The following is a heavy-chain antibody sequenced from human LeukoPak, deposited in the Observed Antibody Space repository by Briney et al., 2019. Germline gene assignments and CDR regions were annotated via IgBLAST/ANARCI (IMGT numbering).Heavy chain of an antibody. CDR1: GFTFTGYP. CDR2: IRYDGSNE. CDR3: ATELGTFDY. D-gene: IGHD7-27*01. V-gene: IGHV3-30*02. Sequence: GGSLRLSCAASGFTFTGYPMHWVRQPPGKGLEWVAFIRYDGSNEYYADSVKGRFTISRDNAKNSLYLQMNSLRAEDTALYYCATELGTFDYWGQGTLVTVSS. J-gene: IGHJ4*02.